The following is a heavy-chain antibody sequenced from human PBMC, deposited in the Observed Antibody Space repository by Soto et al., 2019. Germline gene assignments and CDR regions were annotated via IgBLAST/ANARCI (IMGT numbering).Heavy chain of an antibody. V-gene: IGHV4-59*01. CDR1: GGSITSYY. CDR2: IYHSGST. Sequence: PSETLSLTCTVSGGSITSYYWSWIRQSPEKGLEWIGYIYHSGSTNYNPSLKSRVTILVDTSKNQFPLRLTSVSAADTAVYFCARDRVVRGVITTRFGMDVWGQGTTVTV. J-gene: IGHJ6*02. D-gene: IGHD3-10*01. CDR3: ARDRVVRGVITTRFGMDV.